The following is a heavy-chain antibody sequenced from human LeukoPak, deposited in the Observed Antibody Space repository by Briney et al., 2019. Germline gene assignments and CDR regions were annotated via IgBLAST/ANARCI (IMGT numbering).Heavy chain of an antibody. Sequence: SVKVSCXASGGTFSSYAISWVRQAPGQGLEWMGGIIPIFGTANYAQKFQGRVTITTDESTSTAYMELSSLRSEDTAVYYCARARRYYGSGSWFYYYMDVWGKGTTVTVSS. J-gene: IGHJ6*03. V-gene: IGHV1-69*05. CDR2: IIPIFGTA. CDR1: GGTFSSYA. D-gene: IGHD3-10*01. CDR3: ARARRYYGSGSWFYYYMDV.